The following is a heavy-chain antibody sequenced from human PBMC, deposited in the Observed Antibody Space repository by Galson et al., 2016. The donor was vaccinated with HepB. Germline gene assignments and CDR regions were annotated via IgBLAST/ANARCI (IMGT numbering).Heavy chain of an antibody. CDR3: ACADKGRDGYSYGIDV. J-gene: IGHJ6*02. V-gene: IGHV4-39*01. Sequence: ETLSLTCTVSVGSISSSGYHWGWIRQPPGKGLAWIGNIYYTGSTYYNPSLESRLSMSVDTSKNQFSLKLISVTAADTAVYKCACADKGRDGYSYGIDVWGQGTTTTVSS. CDR1: VGSISSSGYH. CDR2: IYYTGST. D-gene: IGHD5-24*01.